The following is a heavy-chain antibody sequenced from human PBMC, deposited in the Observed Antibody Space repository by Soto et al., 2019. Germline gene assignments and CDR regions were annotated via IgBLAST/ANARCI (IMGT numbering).Heavy chain of an antibody. D-gene: IGHD4-17*01. V-gene: IGHV3-48*02. CDR1: GFTFSYYS. CDR3: ARAYGDSSYFDY. CDR2: ISSSGDTI. J-gene: IGHJ4*02. Sequence: VQLVESGGGLVQPGGSLRLSCAASGFTFSYYSVNWVRQAPGKGLEWVSYISSSGDTIYYADSVKGRFTISRDNAKNSLYLQLNTLRDEDTAVYYRARAYGDSSYFDYWGQGTLVTVSS.